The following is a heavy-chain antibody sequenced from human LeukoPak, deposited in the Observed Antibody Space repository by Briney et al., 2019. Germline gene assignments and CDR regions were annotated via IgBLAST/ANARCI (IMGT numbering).Heavy chain of an antibody. CDR2: INPNSGGT. CDR1: GYTFTGYY. CDR3: ARTRLDSSSWYVGY. D-gene: IGHD6-13*01. J-gene: IGHJ4*02. Sequence: ASVKVSCKASGYTFTGYYMHWVRQAPGQELEWMGWINPNSGGTNYAQKFQGRVTMTRDTSISTAYMELSRLRSDDTAVYYCARTRLDSSSWYVGYWGQGTLVTVSS. V-gene: IGHV1-2*02.